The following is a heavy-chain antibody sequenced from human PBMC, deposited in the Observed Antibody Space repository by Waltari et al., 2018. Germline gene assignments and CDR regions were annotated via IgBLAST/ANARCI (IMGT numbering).Heavy chain of an antibody. J-gene: IGHJ4*02. CDR2: IYSGGST. CDR1: GFTFSSYA. CDR3: AKGYSYGYDY. D-gene: IGHD5-18*01. V-gene: IGHV3-23*03. Sequence: EVQLLESGGGLVQPGGSLRLSCAASGFTFSSYAMSWVRQAPGKGLEWVSVIYSGGSTYYADSVKGRFTISRDNSKNTLYLQMNSLRAEDTAVYYCAKGYSYGYDYWGQGTLVTVSS.